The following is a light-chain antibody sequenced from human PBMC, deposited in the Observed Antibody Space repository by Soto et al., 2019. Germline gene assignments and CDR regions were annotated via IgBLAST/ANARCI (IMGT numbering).Light chain of an antibody. CDR3: SSYTSSSSRV. CDR2: DVS. Sequence: QSTLTQPACVSGSPGQSFTISCTGTSSDVGGYDSVSWYQQHPGKAPQLMIFDVSNRPSGVSSRFSGSKSGNTASLSISGLQTEDEAKYYCSSYTSSSSRVFGGGTQLTVL. V-gene: IGLV2-14*03. J-gene: IGLJ7*01. CDR1: SSDVGGYDS.